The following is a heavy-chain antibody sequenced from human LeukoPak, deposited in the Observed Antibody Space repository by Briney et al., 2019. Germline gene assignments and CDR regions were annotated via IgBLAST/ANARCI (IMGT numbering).Heavy chain of an antibody. J-gene: IGHJ2*01. CDR3: ARDKVYYYDSSGYSYYWYFDL. CDR2: ISYDGTDK. V-gene: IGHV3-30*03. Sequence: PGGSLRLSRAASGFTFSSYAMHWVRQAPGKGLEWVAVISYDGTDKYSADSVKGRFTISRDNSKNTLYLQMNSLRAEDTAVYYCARDKVYYYDSSGYSYYWYFDLWGRGTLVTVSS. CDR1: GFTFSSYA. D-gene: IGHD3-22*01.